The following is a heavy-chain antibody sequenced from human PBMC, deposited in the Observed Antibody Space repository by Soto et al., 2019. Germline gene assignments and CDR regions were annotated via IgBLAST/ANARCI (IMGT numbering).Heavy chain of an antibody. Sequence: QVQLVQSAAEVKEPGASVTVSCKASRYLFASHNIHWVREAPGQGLEWMGEINPRSGSAGYNQKFKGRVTMTSDTATTTVYMILSSLISDDTAGYYCARIAGAGLTYFDFWGQGTPVTVSS. CDR3: ARIAGAGLTYFDF. CDR1: RYLFASHN. J-gene: IGHJ4*02. D-gene: IGHD6-13*01. CDR2: INPRSGSA. V-gene: IGHV1-46*01.